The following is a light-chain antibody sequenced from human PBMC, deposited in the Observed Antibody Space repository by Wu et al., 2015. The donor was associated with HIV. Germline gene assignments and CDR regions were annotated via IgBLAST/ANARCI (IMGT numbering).Light chain of an antibody. Sequence: AIQLTQSPSSLSASVGDSVTITCRASQGISSSLAWYQQRPGKAPKLLIYDASTLESGVPSRFSGSGSGTEFTLTISNLQPDDFATYYCQQYNGYPLTFGGGTKVEIK. J-gene: IGKJ4*01. V-gene: IGKV1-13*02. CDR3: QQYNGYPLT. CDR2: DAS. CDR1: QGISSS.